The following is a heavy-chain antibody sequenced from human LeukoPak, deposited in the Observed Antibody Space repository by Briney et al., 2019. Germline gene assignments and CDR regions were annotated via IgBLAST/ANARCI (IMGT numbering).Heavy chain of an antibody. CDR3: ARGVLSSYYMDV. Sequence: GGSLRLSCAASGFTFSSYAMSWVRQAPGKGLEWVSAISGSGGSTYYADSVKGRFTISRDNSKNTLYLQMNSLRAEDTAVYYCARGVLSSYYMDVWGKGTTVTVSS. CDR2: ISGSGGST. D-gene: IGHD6-6*01. V-gene: IGHV3-23*01. J-gene: IGHJ6*03. CDR1: GFTFSSYA.